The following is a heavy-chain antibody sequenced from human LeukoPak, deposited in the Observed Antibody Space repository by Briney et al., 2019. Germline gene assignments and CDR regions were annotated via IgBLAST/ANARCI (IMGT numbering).Heavy chain of an antibody. CDR1: GFTFSSYA. D-gene: IGHD3-3*01. CDR3: AKENYDFWSGFAYGMDV. V-gene: IGHV3-23*01. J-gene: IGHJ6*02. CDR2: ISGSGGST. Sequence: PGGSLRLSCAASGFTFSSYAMSWVRQAPGKGLEWVSAISGSGGSTYYADSVKGRSTISRDNSKNTLYLQMNSLRAEDTAVYYCAKENYDFWSGFAYGMDVWGQGTTVTVSS.